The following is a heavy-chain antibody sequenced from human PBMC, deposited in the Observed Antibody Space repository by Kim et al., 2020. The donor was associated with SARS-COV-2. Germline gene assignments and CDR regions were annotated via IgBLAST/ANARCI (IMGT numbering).Heavy chain of an antibody. CDR1: GFTFSSYA. V-gene: IGHV3-23*01. J-gene: IGHJ4*02. CDR2: ISGSGGST. Sequence: GGSLRLSCAASGFTFSSYAMSWVRQAPGKGLEWVSAISGSGGSTYYADSVKGRFTISRDNSKNTLYLQMNSLRAEDTAVYYCAKFIPYYNILTGYSWGDCAYEYCGPITLVTVSS. CDR3: AKFIPYYNILTGYSWGDCAYEY. D-gene: IGHD3-9*01.